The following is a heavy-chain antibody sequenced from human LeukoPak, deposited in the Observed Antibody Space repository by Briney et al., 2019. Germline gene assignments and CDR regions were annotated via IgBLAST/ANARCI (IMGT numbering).Heavy chain of an antibody. Sequence: PGGSLRLSCAASGFIFSGHVMHWVRQAPGKGLEWVSLISYDGSNKDYADSVKGRFTISRDNSKNTLYLQMNGLRAEDTAVYYCAGGYNDFWSGSQFVSWGQGTLVIVSS. V-gene: IGHV3-30-3*01. CDR1: GFIFSGHV. CDR2: ISYDGSNK. D-gene: IGHD3-3*01. CDR3: AGGYNDFWSGSQFVS. J-gene: IGHJ4*02.